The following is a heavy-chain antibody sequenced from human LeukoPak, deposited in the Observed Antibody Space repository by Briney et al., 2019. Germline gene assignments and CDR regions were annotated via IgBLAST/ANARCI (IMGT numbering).Heavy chain of an antibody. Sequence: PGGSLILSCAASGFDFSHYWMSWVRQSPGKGLEWVSAISGSGGSTYYADSVKGRFTISRDNSKNTVYLQMDSLRAEDTAVYYCAKRESSSSWYNYFDYWGQGTLVAVSS. CDR3: AKRESSSSWYNYFDY. V-gene: IGHV3-23*01. J-gene: IGHJ4*02. CDR1: GFDFSHYW. D-gene: IGHD6-13*01. CDR2: ISGSGGST.